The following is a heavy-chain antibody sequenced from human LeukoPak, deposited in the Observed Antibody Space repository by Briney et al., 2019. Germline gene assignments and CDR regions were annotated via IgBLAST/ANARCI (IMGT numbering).Heavy chain of an antibody. CDR1: GFTVSSNS. D-gene: IGHD4/OR15-4a*01. Sequence: GGSLRLSCAVSGFTVSSNSMSWVRQAPGKGLEWVSFIYSDNTHYSDSVKGRFTISRDNSKNTLYLQMNSLRAEDTAVYYCARRAGAYSHPYDYWGQGTLVTVSS. J-gene: IGHJ4*02. CDR2: IYSDNT. CDR3: ARRAGAYSHPYDY. V-gene: IGHV3-53*01.